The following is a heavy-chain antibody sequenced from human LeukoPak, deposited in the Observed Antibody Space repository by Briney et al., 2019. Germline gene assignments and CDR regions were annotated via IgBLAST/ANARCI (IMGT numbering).Heavy chain of an antibody. J-gene: IGHJ3*02. V-gene: IGHV3-48*03. D-gene: IGHD3-3*01. CDR2: ISSSGSTI. CDR3: ANGRFRFLEWSDDAFDI. CDR1: GFTFSSYE. Sequence: GGSLRLSCAASGFTFSSYEMNWVRQAPGKGLEWVSYISSSGSTIYYADSVKGRFTISRDNAKNSLYLQMNSLRAEDTAVYYCANGRFRFLEWSDDAFDIWGQGTMVTVSS.